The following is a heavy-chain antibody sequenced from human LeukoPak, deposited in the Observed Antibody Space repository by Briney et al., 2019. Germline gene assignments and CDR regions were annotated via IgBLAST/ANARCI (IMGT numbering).Heavy chain of an antibody. D-gene: IGHD3-10*01. Sequence: PGGSLRLSCAASGFTFSSYAMHWVRQAPGKGLEWVAVISYDGSNKYYADSVKGRFTISRDNSKNTLYLQMNSLRAEDTAVYYCARDDTMVRGVIGNWFDPWGQGTLVTVSS. CDR3: ARDDTMVRGVIGNWFDP. J-gene: IGHJ5*02. CDR2: ISYDGSNK. CDR1: GFTFSSYA. V-gene: IGHV3-30-3*01.